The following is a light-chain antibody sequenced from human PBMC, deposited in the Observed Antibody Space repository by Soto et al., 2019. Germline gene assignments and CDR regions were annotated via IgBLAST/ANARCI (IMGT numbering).Light chain of an antibody. V-gene: IGKV1-5*03. CDR1: QSISTY. Sequence: DVQMTQSPSSLSASVGDRVTMTCRASQSISTYLNWYQQKPGKAPNLLIYKASSLESGVPSRFSGSGSGTEFTLTISSLQPDDFVTYYCQQYNTYPWTFGQGTKVDIK. CDR3: QQYNTYPWT. J-gene: IGKJ1*01. CDR2: KAS.